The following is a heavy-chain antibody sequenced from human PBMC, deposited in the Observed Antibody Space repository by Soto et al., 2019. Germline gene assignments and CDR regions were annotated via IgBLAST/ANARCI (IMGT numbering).Heavy chain of an antibody. V-gene: IGHV2-5*02. CDR3: PHRREYYDILTGYYKDLDY. D-gene: IGHD3-9*01. CDR2: IYWDDDK. CDR1: GFSLSTSGVG. J-gene: IGHJ4*02. Sequence: SGPTLVNPTQTLTLTCTFSGFSLSTSGVGVGWIRQPPGKALEWLALIYWDDDKRYSPSLKSRLTISKDTVTIHVVLTVTNMDPLYTATYYCPHRREYYDILTGYYKDLDYWGQGTLVTVSS.